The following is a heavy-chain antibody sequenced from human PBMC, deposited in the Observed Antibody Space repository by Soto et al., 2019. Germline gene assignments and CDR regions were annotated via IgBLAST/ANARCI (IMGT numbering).Heavy chain of an antibody. CDR1: GGSISSHY. CDR3: ARCPDTSSAALASDL. Sequence: PSETLSLTCIVSGGSISSHYWNWIRQTPGKGLEWIGYIYYSGRANYNPSLKSRATISVDTSKNQFSLRLNSVTAADTAIYYCARCPDTSSAALASDLWGQGTMVTVS. CDR2: IYYSGRA. D-gene: IGHD2-2*01. V-gene: IGHV4-59*08. J-gene: IGHJ3*01.